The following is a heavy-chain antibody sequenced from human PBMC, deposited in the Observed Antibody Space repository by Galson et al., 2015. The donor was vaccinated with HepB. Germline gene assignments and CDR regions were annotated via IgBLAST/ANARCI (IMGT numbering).Heavy chain of an antibody. CDR3: ARDDYGESFDP. CDR2: IYYSGST. V-gene: IGHV4-30-4*01. J-gene: IGHJ5*02. Sequence: TLSLTCTVSGVSISSGDYYWSWIRQPPGKGLEWIGYIYYSGSTYYNPSLKSRVTISVDTPKNQFSLKLSSVTAADTAVYYCARDDYGESFDPWGQGTLVTVSS. CDR1: GVSISSGDYY. D-gene: IGHD4-17*01.